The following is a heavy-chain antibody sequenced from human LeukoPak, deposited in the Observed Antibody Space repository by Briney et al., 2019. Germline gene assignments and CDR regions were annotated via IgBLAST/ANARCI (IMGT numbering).Heavy chain of an antibody. V-gene: IGHV3-30*02. Sequence: GGSLRLSCAASGFTFSSYGIHWVRQAPGKGLEWVAFIRYDGGDKFYADSVKGRFTISGDNSKITLYLQMSSLRAEDTAVYYCAKDCGGDCSSTGVVHYWGQGTLVTV. CDR2: IRYDGGDK. CDR3: AKDCGGDCSSTGVVHY. J-gene: IGHJ4*02. D-gene: IGHD2-21*02. CDR1: GFTFSSYG.